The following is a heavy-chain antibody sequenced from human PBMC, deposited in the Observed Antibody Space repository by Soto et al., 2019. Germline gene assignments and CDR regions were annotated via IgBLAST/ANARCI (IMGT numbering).Heavy chain of an antibody. CDR3: ARDLGPLQLFYYSGMDV. CDR1: GGSVSSRSYY. V-gene: IGHV4-61*01. J-gene: IGHJ6*02. Sequence: QVQLVESGPGLLKPSETLSLTCTVSGGSVSSRSYYWSWIRQPPGKGLEWIGYVYYTGSANYNPSLKSRITISLDTSKNQSSLRLTSVTPADTAVYYCARDLGPLQLFYYSGMDVWGPGTTVTVS. D-gene: IGHD1-1*01. CDR2: VYYTGSA.